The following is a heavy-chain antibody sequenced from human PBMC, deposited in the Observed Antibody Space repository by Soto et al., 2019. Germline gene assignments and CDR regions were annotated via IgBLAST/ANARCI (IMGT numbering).Heavy chain of an antibody. CDR3: ARALASIYCSSTSCYKDYGMDV. D-gene: IGHD2-2*02. CDR2: IWYDGSNK. Sequence: QVQLVESGGGVVQPGRSLRLSCAASGFTFSSYGMHWVRQAPGKGLEWVAVIWYDGSNKYYADSVKGRFTISRDNSKNTLYLQMNSLRAEDTAVYYCARALASIYCSSTSCYKDYGMDVWGQGTTVTVSS. CDR1: GFTFSSYG. V-gene: IGHV3-33*01. J-gene: IGHJ6*02.